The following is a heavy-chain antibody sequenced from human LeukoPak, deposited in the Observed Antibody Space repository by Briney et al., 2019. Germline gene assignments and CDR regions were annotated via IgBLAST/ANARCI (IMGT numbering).Heavy chain of an antibody. J-gene: IGHJ6*02. Sequence: ASVKVSCKASGYTFTSYYMHWVRQAPGQGLEWMGIINPSGGSTSYAQKFQGRVTMTRDTSTSTVYMELSSLRSEDTAVYYCARGRGVPAQYYYYGMDVWGQGTTVTVSS. CDR3: ARGRGVPAQYYYYGMDV. V-gene: IGHV1-46*01. CDR1: GYTFTSYY. CDR2: INPSGGST.